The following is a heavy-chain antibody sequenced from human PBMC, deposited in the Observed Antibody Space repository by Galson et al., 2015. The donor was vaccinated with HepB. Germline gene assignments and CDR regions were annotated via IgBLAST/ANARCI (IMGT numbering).Heavy chain of an antibody. CDR2: ISSSSSYI. D-gene: IGHD3-22*01. CDR3: ARDPYYDSSGYHMGFDY. Sequence: RLSCAASGFTFSSYSMNWVRQAPGKGLEWVSSISSSSSYIYYADSVKGRFTISRDNAKNSLYLQMNSLRAEDTAVYYCARDPYYDSSGYHMGFDYWGQGTLVTVSS. V-gene: IGHV3-21*01. J-gene: IGHJ4*02. CDR1: GFTFSSYS.